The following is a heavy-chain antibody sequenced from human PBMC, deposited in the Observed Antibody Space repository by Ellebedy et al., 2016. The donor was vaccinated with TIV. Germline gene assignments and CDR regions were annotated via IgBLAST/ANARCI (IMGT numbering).Heavy chain of an antibody. CDR3: ARGPQSSGY. Sequence: PGGSLRLSCAASGFTFSSYAMHWVRQAPGKGLEWVAVISYDGSNKYYADSVKGRFTISRDNSKNTLYLQMNSLRAEDTAVYYCARGPQSSGYWGQGTLVTVSS. CDR2: ISYDGSNK. V-gene: IGHV3-30*01. J-gene: IGHJ4*02. D-gene: IGHD3-22*01. CDR1: GFTFSSYA.